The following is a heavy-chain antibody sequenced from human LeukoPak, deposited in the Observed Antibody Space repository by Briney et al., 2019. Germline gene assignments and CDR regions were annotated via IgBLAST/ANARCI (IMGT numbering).Heavy chain of an antibody. CDR2: IYPGGSDT. J-gene: IGHJ4*02. CDR1: GYSFTSYW. CDR3: ARLIVGATGAFDY. V-gene: IGHV5-51*01. D-gene: IGHD1-26*01. Sequence: GGSPKISCKGSGYSFTSYWIGWVRQMPGKGLEWMGIIYPGGSDTRYSPSFQGQVTISANKSINTAYLQWSRLKASDPAMYYCARLIVGATGAFDYWGQGTLVTVSS.